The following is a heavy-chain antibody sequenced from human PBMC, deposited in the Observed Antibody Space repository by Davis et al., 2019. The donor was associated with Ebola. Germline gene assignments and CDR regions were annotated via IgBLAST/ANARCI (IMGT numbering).Heavy chain of an antibody. Sequence: SETLSLTCTVSGGSISSGDYYWSWIRQPPGKGLEWIGYIYYSGSASYNPSLKSRVTISVGTSKTQISLKMTSVTPADTAVYYCARASRGYTYGFFDLWGQGTLVTVSS. V-gene: IGHV4-61*08. CDR1: GGSISSGDYY. D-gene: IGHD5-18*01. J-gene: IGHJ4*02. CDR2: IYYSGSA. CDR3: ARASRGYTYGFFDL.